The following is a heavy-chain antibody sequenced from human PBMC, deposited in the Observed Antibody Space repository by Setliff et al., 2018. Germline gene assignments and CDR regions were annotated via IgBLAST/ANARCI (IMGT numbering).Heavy chain of an antibody. D-gene: IGHD2-21*01. V-gene: IGHV4-38-2*01. J-gene: IGHJ6*02. CDR2: IYKGGST. Sequence: SETLSLTCAVSANTLSTSYYWGWVRQPPGKGLEWIGDIYKGGSTYYNPSLRSRVSMSRDTSKRQVSLNLNSVTAADTGVYYCATRTFAVIPHSGLGLDYFYGMDVWGRGTTVT. CDR3: ATRTFAVIPHSGLGLDYFYGMDV. CDR1: ANTLSTSYY.